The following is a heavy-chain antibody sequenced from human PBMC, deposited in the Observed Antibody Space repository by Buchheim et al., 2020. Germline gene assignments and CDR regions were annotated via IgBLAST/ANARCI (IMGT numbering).Heavy chain of an antibody. CDR1: GVSMKNYY. Sequence: QVQLQESDPGLVKPSETLSLTCNVSGVSMKNYYWSWIRQPPGKGLEWIGYMYYSGGSNYNPSLNGRATISIDTSKSQFSLILKSISAADTAMYYCARVGTTWAYFDYWGQGT. D-gene: IGHD2/OR15-2a*01. J-gene: IGHJ4*02. V-gene: IGHV4-59*01. CDR2: MYYSGGS. CDR3: ARVGTTWAYFDY.